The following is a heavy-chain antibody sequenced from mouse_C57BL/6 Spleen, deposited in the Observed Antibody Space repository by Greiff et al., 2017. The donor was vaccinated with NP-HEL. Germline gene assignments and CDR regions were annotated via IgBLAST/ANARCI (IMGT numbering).Heavy chain of an antibody. V-gene: IGHV1-74*01. Sequence: QVQLQQPGAELVKPGASVKVSCKASGYTFTSYWMHWVKQRPGQGLEWIGRIHPSDSDTNYNQKFKGKATLTVDKSSSTAYMQLSSLTSEDSAVYYCARSIYYYGSSYGGAWFAYWGQGTLVTVSA. D-gene: IGHD1-1*01. CDR3: ARSIYYYGSSYGGAWFAY. CDR1: GYTFTSYW. CDR2: IHPSDSDT. J-gene: IGHJ3*01.